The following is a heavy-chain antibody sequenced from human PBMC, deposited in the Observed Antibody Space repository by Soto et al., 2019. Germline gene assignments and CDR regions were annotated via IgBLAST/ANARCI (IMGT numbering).Heavy chain of an antibody. Sequence: EVQLLESGGGLVQPGGSLRLSCAASGFTLRSYAMGWVRQAPGKGLEWVSGISASGGDTYYADSVKGRFTISRDNSKNTLYLQMNSLRAEDTAVYYCAKDSSGWDNWFDPWGQGTLVTVSS. V-gene: IGHV3-23*01. CDR3: AKDSSGWDNWFDP. J-gene: IGHJ5*02. CDR1: GFTLRSYA. D-gene: IGHD6-19*01. CDR2: ISASGGDT.